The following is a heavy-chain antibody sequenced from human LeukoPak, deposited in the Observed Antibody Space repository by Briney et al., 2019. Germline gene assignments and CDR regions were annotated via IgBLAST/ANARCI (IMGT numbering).Heavy chain of an antibody. D-gene: IGHD5-18*01. CDR3: ARDRGGKVDTGAVEY. Sequence: SLRLSRVRSKFTFRYYAMHWVRPAPGRGVEWVAGINGDGGGVAYAASVVGRFTISRDYAENSFYLQMNSLRPEDTALYYCARDRGGKVDTGAVEYWGQGTQVAVSS. J-gene: IGHJ4*02. V-gene: IGHV3-9*01. CDR2: INGDGGGV. CDR1: KFTFRYYA.